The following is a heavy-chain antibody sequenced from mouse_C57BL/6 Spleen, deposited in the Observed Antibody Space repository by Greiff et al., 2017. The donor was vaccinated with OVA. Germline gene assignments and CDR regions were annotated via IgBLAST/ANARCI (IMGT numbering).Heavy chain of an antibody. V-gene: IGHV1-26*01. D-gene: IGHD1-1*01. CDR2: INPNNGGT. J-gene: IGHJ1*03. CDR3: ARGNYYGSYWYFDV. CDR1: GYTFTDYY. Sequence: EVHLVESGPELVKPGASVKISCKASGYTFTDYYMNWVKQSHGKSLEWIGDINPNNGGTSYNQKFKGKATLTVDKSSSTAYMELRSLTSEDSAVYYCARGNYYGSYWYFDVWGTGTTVTVSS.